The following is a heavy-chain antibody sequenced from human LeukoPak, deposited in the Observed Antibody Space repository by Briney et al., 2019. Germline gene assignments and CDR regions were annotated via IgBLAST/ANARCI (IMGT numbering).Heavy chain of an antibody. CDR3: ARVHSGYDSIDY. V-gene: IGHV4-34*01. J-gene: IGHJ4*02. Sequence: PSETLSLTCAVYGGSFSGYYWSWIRQPPGKGLEWIGEINHSGSTIYNPSLKSRVTISVDTSKNQFSLKLSSVTAADTAVYYCARVHSGYDSIDYWGQGTLVTVSS. CDR1: GGSFSGYY. D-gene: IGHD5-12*01. CDR2: INHSGST.